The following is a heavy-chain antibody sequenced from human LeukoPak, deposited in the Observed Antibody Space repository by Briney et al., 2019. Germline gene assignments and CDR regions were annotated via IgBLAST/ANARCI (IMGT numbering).Heavy chain of an antibody. V-gene: IGHV4-34*01. Sequence: SETLSLTCAVYGGSFSGYYWSWIRQPPGKGLEWIGEINHSGSTNYNASLKSRVTISVDTSKNQFSLKLSSVTAADTAVYYCARVVLSSDWAFDIWGQGTMVTVSS. CDR1: GGSFSGYY. D-gene: IGHD2-21*01. J-gene: IGHJ3*02. CDR2: INHSGST. CDR3: ARVVLSSDWAFDI.